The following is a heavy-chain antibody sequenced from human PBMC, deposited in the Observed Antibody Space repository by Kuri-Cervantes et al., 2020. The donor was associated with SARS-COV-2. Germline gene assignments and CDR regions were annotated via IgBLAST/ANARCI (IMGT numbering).Heavy chain of an antibody. CDR3: AAGPRDVVVPASRYYYGMDV. D-gene: IGHD2-2*01. CDR2: IVVGSGNT. Sequence: TSGKVSCKAAGFTFTSSSVQWVRQARGQRLEGIGWIVVGSGNTNYAQKFQERVTITRDMSTSTAYMELSSLRSEGTAVYYCAAGPRDVVVPASRYYYGMDVWGQGTTVTVSS. J-gene: IGHJ6*02. CDR1: GFTFTSSS. V-gene: IGHV1-58*01.